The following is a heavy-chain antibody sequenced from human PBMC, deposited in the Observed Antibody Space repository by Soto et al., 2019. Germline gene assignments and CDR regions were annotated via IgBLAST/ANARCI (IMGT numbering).Heavy chain of an antibody. V-gene: IGHV1-8*01. CDR2: MNPNSGNT. CDR1: GYTFTSYD. J-gene: IGHJ5*02. D-gene: IGHD2-15*01. Sequence: QVQLVQSGAEVKKPGASVKVSCKASGYTFTSYDINWVRQATGQGLEWMGWMNPNSGNTGYAQKCQGRVTMTRNTSTRPAYMALSSLRSEDTAVYYCARTPSGVVAAPRTNWFDPWGQGTMVTVS. CDR3: ARTPSGVVAAPRTNWFDP.